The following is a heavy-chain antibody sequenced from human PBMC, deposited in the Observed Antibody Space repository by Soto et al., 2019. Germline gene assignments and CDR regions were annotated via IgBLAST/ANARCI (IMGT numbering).Heavy chain of an antibody. J-gene: IGHJ4*02. V-gene: IGHV4-61*01. D-gene: IGHD6-13*01. Sequence: SETLSLTCTVSGGSVTSGSYYWSWIRQPPGKGLEWVGYIYYSGSTNYNPSLKSRVTISVDMSKNQISLKLSSVTAADTAVYYCAREPDQWYSGSWTFFEFWGKG. CDR1: GGSVTSGSYY. CDR3: AREPDQWYSGSWTFFEF. CDR2: IYYSGST.